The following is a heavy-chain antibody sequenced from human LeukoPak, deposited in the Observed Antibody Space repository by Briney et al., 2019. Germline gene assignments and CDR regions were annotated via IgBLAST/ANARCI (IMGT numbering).Heavy chain of an antibody. D-gene: IGHD3-3*01. CDR2: INPNNGDT. CDR1: GYTFTGYY. J-gene: IGHJ3*02. CDR3: ARCLLWENPAEDVFDI. V-gene: IGHV1-2*02. Sequence: VASVKVSCKASGYTFTGYYMHWVRQAPGQGLEWMGWINPNNGDTHYAQKFQGTVTMTRDTSISTAYMELSSLRSDDTAVYYCARCLLWENPAEDVFDIWGQGTIVTVSS.